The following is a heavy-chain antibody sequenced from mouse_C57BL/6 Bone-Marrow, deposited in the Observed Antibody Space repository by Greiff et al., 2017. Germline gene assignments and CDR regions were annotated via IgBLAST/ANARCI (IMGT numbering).Heavy chain of an antibody. CDR1: GFSLTSYA. CDR3: ARIYYGSSWYFDV. V-gene: IGHV2-9-1*01. Sequence: VKLMESGPGLVAPSQSLSITCTVSGFSLTSYAISWVRQPPGKGLEWLGVIWTGGGTNYNSALKSRLSISKDNSKSQVFLKMNRLQTDDTARYYCARIYYGSSWYFDVWGTGTTVTVSS. CDR2: IWTGGGT. D-gene: IGHD1-1*01. J-gene: IGHJ1*03.